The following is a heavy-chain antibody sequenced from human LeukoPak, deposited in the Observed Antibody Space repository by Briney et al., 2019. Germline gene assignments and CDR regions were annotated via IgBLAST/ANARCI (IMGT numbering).Heavy chain of an antibody. J-gene: IGHJ6*03. V-gene: IGHV3-21*01. D-gene: IGHD2-21*02. Sequence: GGSLRLSCAASGFPFSSYSMNWVRQAPGKGLEWVSSISSSTSFLYYADSVKGRFTISRDNAKNSLYLRMNSLRAEDTAVYYCARGTTALMDVWGKGTTVTVSS. CDR3: ARGTTALMDV. CDR1: GFPFSSYS. CDR2: ISSSTSFL.